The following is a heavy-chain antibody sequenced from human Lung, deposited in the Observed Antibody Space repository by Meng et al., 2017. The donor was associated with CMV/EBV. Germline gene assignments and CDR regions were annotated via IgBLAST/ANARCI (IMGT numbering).Heavy chain of an antibody. CDR2: IKSKTDGGTT. V-gene: IGHV3-15*01. CDR3: ATGTGRSDFDY. J-gene: IGHJ4*02. Sequence: GGSLRLSCAASGFTFSNAWMSWVRQAPGKGLEWVGRIKSKTDGGTTDYAAPVKGRITISRDDSKNTVYLQMNSLKTEDTAVYYCATGTGRSDFDYWGQGNXVHVAS. D-gene: IGHD1-1*01. CDR1: GFTFSNAW.